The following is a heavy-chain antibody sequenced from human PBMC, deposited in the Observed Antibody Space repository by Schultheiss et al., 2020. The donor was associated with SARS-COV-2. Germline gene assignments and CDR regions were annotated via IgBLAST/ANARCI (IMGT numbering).Heavy chain of an antibody. CDR2: IYSNGNT. Sequence: SETLSLTCTVSGGSVSSGSDYWSWIRQSPGKGLEWIGSIYSNGNTNYNPYLKSRVSISIDTSKNQVSLKVNSVTAADTAVYYCARLRRISAAGIKSWFDPWGQGMLVTVSS. CDR3: ARLRRISAAGIKSWFDP. J-gene: IGHJ5*02. D-gene: IGHD6-13*01. V-gene: IGHV4-61*01. CDR1: GGSVSSGSDY.